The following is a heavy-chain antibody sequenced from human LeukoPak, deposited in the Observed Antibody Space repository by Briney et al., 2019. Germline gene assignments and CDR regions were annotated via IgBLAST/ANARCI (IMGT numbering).Heavy chain of an antibody. Sequence: ASVKVSCKASGYAFTGYYMHWVRQAPGQGLEWMGWISAYNGNTNYAQKLQGRVTMTTDTSTSTAYMELRSLRSDDTAVYYCARGYSSSWYMGLYFDYWGQGTLVTVSS. J-gene: IGHJ4*02. D-gene: IGHD6-13*01. V-gene: IGHV1-18*04. CDR2: ISAYNGNT. CDR1: GYAFTGYY. CDR3: ARGYSSSWYMGLYFDY.